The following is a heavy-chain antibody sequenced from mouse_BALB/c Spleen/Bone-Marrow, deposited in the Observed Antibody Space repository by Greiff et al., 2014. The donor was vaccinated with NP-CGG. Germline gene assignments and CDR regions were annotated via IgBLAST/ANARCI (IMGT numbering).Heavy chain of an antibody. CDR1: GFNIKDTY. Sequence: EVQLQQSGAELEKPGASVKLSCTASGFNIKDTYLHWVKQRPEQGLDWIGRIDPASGNTKYDPKFQGKATITADTSSNTAYLQLSSLTSEDTAVYYCASYRNGWYFDVWGAGTTVTVSS. CDR3: ASYRNGWYFDV. J-gene: IGHJ1*01. CDR2: IDPASGNT. V-gene: IGHV14-3*02. D-gene: IGHD2-14*01.